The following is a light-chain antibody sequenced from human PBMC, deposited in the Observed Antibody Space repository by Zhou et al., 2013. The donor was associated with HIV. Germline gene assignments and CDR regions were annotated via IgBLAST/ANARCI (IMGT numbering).Light chain of an antibody. CDR3: QQYGSSPFT. J-gene: IGKJ3*01. CDR1: QSVSSSY. CDR2: GAS. Sequence: PGERATLSCRASQSVSSSYLAWYQQKPGQAPRLLIYGASSRATGIPDRFSGSGSGTDFTLTISRLEPEDFAVYYCQQYGSSPFTFGPGTKVDIK. V-gene: IGKV3-20*01.